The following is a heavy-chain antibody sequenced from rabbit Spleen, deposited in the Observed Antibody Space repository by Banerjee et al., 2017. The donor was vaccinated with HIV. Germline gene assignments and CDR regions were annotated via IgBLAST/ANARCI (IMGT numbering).Heavy chain of an antibody. D-gene: IGHD1-1*01. CDR3: ARDTSSSFSSYGMDL. V-gene: IGHV1S45*01. J-gene: IGHJ6*01. CDR2: IYVGSGGST. CDR1: GFSFSSNDY. Sequence: QEQLEESGGDLVKPEGSLTLTCTASGFSFSSNDYMCWVRQAPGKGLEWIACIYVGSGGSTTYASWAKGRFTISKTSSTTVTLQMTRLTAADTATYFCARDTSSSFSSYGMDLWGQGTLVTVS.